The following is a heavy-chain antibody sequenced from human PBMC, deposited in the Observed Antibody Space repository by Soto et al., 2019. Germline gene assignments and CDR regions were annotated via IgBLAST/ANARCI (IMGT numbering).Heavy chain of an antibody. J-gene: IGHJ4*02. CDR1: GFSFSNYA. CDR3: ARDCSSSSCSVWKY. Sequence: EVQLLEAGGGLVQPGGSLRLSCAASGFSFSNYAITWVRQPPGKGLEWVSGVTGNADRAYYADSVQGRFTIFRDNSKNTLYLQMNSLRAEDMAIYYCARDCSSSSCSVWKYWGQGVLVTVSS. CDR2: VTGNADRA. V-gene: IGHV3-23*01. D-gene: IGHD2-2*01.